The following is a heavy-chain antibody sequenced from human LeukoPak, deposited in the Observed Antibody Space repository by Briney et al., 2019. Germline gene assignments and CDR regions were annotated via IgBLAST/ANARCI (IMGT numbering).Heavy chain of an antibody. CDR3: ARETNQLQIDY. D-gene: IGHD2-2*01. V-gene: IGHV3-21*01. Sequence: GGSLRLSCAASGFTFSSYAMSWVRQGPGKGLEWVPSISSTISYKYYADSMKGRFTISRDNAKNSLYLQMNSLRAEDTAVYYCARETNQLQIDYWGQGTLVTVSS. CDR1: GFTFSSYA. J-gene: IGHJ4*02. CDR2: ISSTISYK.